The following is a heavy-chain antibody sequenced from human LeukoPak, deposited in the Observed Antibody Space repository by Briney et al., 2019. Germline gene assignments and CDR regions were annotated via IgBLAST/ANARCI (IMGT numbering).Heavy chain of an antibody. Sequence: SETLSLTCTVSGGSLRSYSWTWIRQPAGKGPEWIGRIFSSGSTNCNPSLKSRVTMSVDTSKNQFSLKLGSVTAADTAVYFCARGSREASSGYYLFDSWGQGTLVTVSS. V-gene: IGHV4-4*07. CDR2: IFSSGST. D-gene: IGHD3-22*01. J-gene: IGHJ4*02. CDR1: GGSLRSYS. CDR3: ARGSREASSGYYLFDS.